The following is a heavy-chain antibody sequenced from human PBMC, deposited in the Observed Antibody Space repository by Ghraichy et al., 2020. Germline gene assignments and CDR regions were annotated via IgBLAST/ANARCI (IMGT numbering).Heavy chain of an antibody. V-gene: IGHV4-34*01. J-gene: IGHJ6*02. CDR3: AREGWLRVYYFYYGMDV. Sequence: SETLSLTCAVYGGSFSGYYWSWIRQPPGKGLEWIGEINHSGSTNYNPSLKSRVTISVDTSKNQFPLKLSSVTAADTAVYYCAREGWLRVYYFYYGMDVWGQGTTVTVSS. CDR2: INHSGST. D-gene: IGHD5-12*01. CDR1: GGSFSGYY.